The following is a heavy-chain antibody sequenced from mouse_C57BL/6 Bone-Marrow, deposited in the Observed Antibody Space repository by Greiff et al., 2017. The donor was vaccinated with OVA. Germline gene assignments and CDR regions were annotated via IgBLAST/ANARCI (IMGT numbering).Heavy chain of an antibody. CDR1: GYTFTSYW. Sequence: VQLQQPGAELVMPGASVKLSCKASGYTFTSYWMHWVKQRPGQGLEWIGEIDPSDSYTNYNQKFKGKSTLTVDKSSSTAYMQLSSLTSEDSAVYYCARCGKLGRTWFAYWGQGTLVTVSA. CDR3: ARCGKLGRTWFAY. V-gene: IGHV1-69*01. CDR2: IDPSDSYT. J-gene: IGHJ3*01.